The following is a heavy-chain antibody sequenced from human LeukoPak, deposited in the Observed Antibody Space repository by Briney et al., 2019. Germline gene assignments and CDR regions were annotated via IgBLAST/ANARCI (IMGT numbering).Heavy chain of an antibody. CDR1: GFTFSDYY. V-gene: IGHV3-11*06. Sequence: GGSLRLSCAASGFTFSDYYMTWIRQAPGKGLEWVSYISSSSSYTNYADSVKDRFTISRDNAKNPLYLQMNSLRAEDTAVYYCARCLYSGYDYRTFDYWGQGTLVTVSS. CDR3: ARCLYSGYDYRTFDY. D-gene: IGHD5-12*01. CDR2: ISSSSSYT. J-gene: IGHJ4*02.